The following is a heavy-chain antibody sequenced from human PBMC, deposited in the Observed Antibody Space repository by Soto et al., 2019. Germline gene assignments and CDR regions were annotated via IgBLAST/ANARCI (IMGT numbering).Heavy chain of an antibody. J-gene: IGHJ4*02. V-gene: IGHV6-1*01. CDR3: ARFSSSCYSLDF. D-gene: IGHD6-13*01. CDR1: GDGGSIHRAA. Sequence: LAWASVGDGGSIHRAAWNLIKQSPSRGLEWLGRTYYRCKWYNDYAVSVKSRITIIPDTSKNQFSLQLNSVAPEDTAVYCCARFSSSCYSLDFSGQGTLGTVSS. CDR2: TYYRCKWYN.